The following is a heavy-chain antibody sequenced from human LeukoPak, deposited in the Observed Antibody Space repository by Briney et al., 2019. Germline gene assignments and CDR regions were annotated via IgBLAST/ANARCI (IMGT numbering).Heavy chain of an antibody. CDR2: IYYSGST. Sequence: PSETLSLTCTVSGDSISSYYWSWIRQPPGKGLEWIGYIYYSGSTNYNPSLKSRVTISVDTSKNQFSLKLSSVTAADTAVYYCARSTYYDILTGYSTYYYYYMDVWGKGTTVTISS. V-gene: IGHV4-59*01. D-gene: IGHD3-9*01. J-gene: IGHJ6*03. CDR3: ARSTYYDILTGYSTYYYYYMDV. CDR1: GDSISSYY.